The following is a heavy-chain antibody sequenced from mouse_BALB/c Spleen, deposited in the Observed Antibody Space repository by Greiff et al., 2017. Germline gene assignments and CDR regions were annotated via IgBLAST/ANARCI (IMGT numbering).Heavy chain of an antibody. V-gene: IGHV2-9*02. Sequence: VQLQQSGPGLVAPSQSLSITCTVSGFSLTSYGVHWVRQPPGKGLEWLGVIWAGGSTNYNSALMSRLSISKDNSKSQVFLKMNSLQTDDTAMYYCARVYYGYDRYFDVWGAGTTVTVSS. D-gene: IGHD2-2*01. J-gene: IGHJ1*01. CDR3: ARVYYGYDRYFDV. CDR2: IWAGGST. CDR1: GFSLTSYG.